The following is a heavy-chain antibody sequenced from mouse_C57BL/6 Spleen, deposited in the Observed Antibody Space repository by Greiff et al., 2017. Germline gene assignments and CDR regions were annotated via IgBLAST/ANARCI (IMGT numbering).Heavy chain of an antibody. J-gene: IGHJ4*01. CDR2: IDPSDSYT. Sequence: QVQLQQPGAELVMPGASVTLSCKASGYTFTSYWMHWVKQRPGQGLEWIGAIDPSDSYTHYNQKFKGKSILTVDKSSRTAYMLLGSLSSVDSAFYYCARTGRYAMDYCGQGTSVTVSS. D-gene: IGHD1-1*01. V-gene: IGHV1-69*01. CDR3: ARTGRYAMDY. CDR1: GYTFTSYW.